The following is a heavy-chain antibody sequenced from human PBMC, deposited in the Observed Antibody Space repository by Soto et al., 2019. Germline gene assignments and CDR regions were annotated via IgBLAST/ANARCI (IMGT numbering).Heavy chain of an antibody. D-gene: IGHD2-21*02. CDR3: ARHPSDFWFDP. V-gene: IGHV4-39*01. CDR2: IYYSGST. J-gene: IGHJ5*02. CDR1: GGSISSSSYF. Sequence: SERLSLTCSVSGGSISSSSYFWGWIRQPPGKGLEWIGSIYYSGSTYYNPSLKSRVTVSVDTSKNQFSLKLSSVTAADTAVYYCARHPSDFWFDPWGQGTLVTVSS.